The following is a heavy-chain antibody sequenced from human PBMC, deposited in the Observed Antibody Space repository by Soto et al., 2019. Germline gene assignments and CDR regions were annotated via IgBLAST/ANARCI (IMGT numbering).Heavy chain of an antibody. D-gene: IGHD6-6*01. CDR2: IYYSGST. CDR1: GGSISSYY. J-gene: IGHJ4*02. V-gene: IGHV4-59*08. CDR3: ARHDPSIAAHPTFDY. Sequence: SETLSLTCTVSGGSISSYYWSWIRQPPGKGLEWIGYIYYSGSTNYNPSLKSRVTISVGTSKNQFSLKLSSVTAADTAVYYCARHDPSIAAHPTFDYWGQGTLVTVSS.